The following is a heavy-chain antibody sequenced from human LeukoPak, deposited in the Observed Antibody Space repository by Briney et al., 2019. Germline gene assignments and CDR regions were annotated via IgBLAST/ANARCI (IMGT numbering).Heavy chain of an antibody. CDR1: GGSISSGGYS. J-gene: IGHJ3*02. Sequence: SETLSLTCAVSGGSISSGGYSWSWIRQPPGKGLEWIGYIYHSGSTYYNPSLKSRVTISADRSKNQFSLKLSSVTAAETAVYYCARSRLNYYGSANHDAFDIWGQGTMVTVSS. CDR2: IYHSGST. CDR3: ARSRLNYYGSANHDAFDI. D-gene: IGHD3-10*01. V-gene: IGHV4-30-2*01.